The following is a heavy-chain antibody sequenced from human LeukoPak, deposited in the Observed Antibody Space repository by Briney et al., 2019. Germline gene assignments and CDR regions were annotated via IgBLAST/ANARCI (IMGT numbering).Heavy chain of an antibody. CDR3: AREKGYYGSGSSGGNWFDP. J-gene: IGHJ5*02. CDR2: IYYSGST. D-gene: IGHD3-10*01. CDR1: GGSISSGSYY. Sequence: SETLSLTCTVSGGSISSGSYYWSWIRQPPGKGLEWIGYIYYSGSTNYNPSLKSRVTISVDTSKNQFSLKLSSVTAADTAVYYCAREKGYYGSGSSGGNWFDPWGQGTLVTVSS. V-gene: IGHV4-61*01.